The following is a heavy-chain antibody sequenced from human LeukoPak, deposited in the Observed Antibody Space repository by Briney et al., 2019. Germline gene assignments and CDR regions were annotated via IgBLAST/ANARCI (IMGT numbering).Heavy chain of an antibody. J-gene: IGHJ5*02. CDR1: GFTFSGSA. D-gene: IGHD6-6*01. Sequence: GGSLRLSCAAPGFTFSGSAMHWVRQASGKGLEWVGRIRNKANSYATAYTASVKGRFTIFRDDSKNTAYLQMNSLKTEDTAVYYCTRYSSSDNWFDPWGQGTLVTVSS. V-gene: IGHV3-73*01. CDR2: IRNKANSYAT. CDR3: TRYSSSDNWFDP.